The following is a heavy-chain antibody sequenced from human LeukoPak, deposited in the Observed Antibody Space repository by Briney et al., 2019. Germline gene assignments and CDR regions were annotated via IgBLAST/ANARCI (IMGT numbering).Heavy chain of an antibody. D-gene: IGHD5/OR15-5a*01. CDR2: VYYDGSS. V-gene: IGHV4-39*01. Sequence: SETLSLTCTVSGGSINSHSYSWGWIRQPPGKGLEWLGSVYYDGSSYSNPSLTSRAAVFVDTSRDQFSLDLSFVAAADTALYYCVRHISTNTGYFDSCGRGILVSVSS. CDR3: VRHISTNTGYFDS. J-gene: IGHJ4*02. CDR1: GGSINSHSYS.